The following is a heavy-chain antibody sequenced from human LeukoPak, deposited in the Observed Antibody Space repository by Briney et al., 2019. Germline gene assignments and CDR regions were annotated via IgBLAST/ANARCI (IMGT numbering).Heavy chain of an antibody. CDR1: RFTFSIYG. Sequence: GGSLRLSCAAARFTFSIYGMHWVRQAPGKGLVWVSRISPDGSTTTYADSVKGRFTISRDNAKNTLYLQMNSLGAEDTAVYYCARGGLSRSFDYWGQGTLVTVSS. J-gene: IGHJ4*02. V-gene: IGHV3-74*03. CDR3: ARGGLSRSFDY. D-gene: IGHD2-15*01. CDR2: ISPDGSTT.